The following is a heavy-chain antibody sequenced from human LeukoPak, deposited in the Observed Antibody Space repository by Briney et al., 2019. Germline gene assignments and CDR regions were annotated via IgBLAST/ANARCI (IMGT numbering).Heavy chain of an antibody. Sequence: SETLCLTCTVSGGSISGYYLSWIRQPPGKGLEWIGYIYYSGSTNYNPSLKSRVTISVHTSKNQFSLRLNSVTAADTAVYYCARAGEYSSSVDYWGQGTLVTISS. CDR2: IYYSGST. CDR3: ARAGEYSSSVDY. CDR1: GGSISGYY. V-gene: IGHV4-59*08. D-gene: IGHD6-6*01. J-gene: IGHJ4*02.